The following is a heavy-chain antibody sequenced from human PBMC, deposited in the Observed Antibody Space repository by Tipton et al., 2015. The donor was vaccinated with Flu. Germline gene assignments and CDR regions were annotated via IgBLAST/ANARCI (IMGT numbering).Heavy chain of an antibody. J-gene: IGHJ4*02. V-gene: IGHV4-59*01. CDR3: ARSSRGWYRAMFD. D-gene: IGHD6-19*01. CDR2: ISNSGSS. CDR1: GDSISSFY. Sequence: LRLSCSVSGDSISSFYWSWIRQPPGKGLEWIAYISNSGSSNYNPSLKSRITVSVDTSKNQSSLILSSVTAADTAVYYCARSSRGWYRAMFDWGQGTLVTVSS.